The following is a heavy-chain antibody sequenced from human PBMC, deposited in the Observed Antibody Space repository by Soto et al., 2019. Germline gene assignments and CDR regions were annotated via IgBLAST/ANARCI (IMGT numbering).Heavy chain of an antibody. CDR2: IYYSGST. J-gene: IGHJ5*02. D-gene: IGHD2-15*01. V-gene: IGHV4-30-4*01. CDR3: ARGQRSPGAFDP. CDR1: GGSISSGDYY. Sequence: KASETLSLTCTVSGGSISSGDYYWSWIRQPPGKGLGWIGYIYYSGSTYYNPSLKSRVTISVDTSKNQFSLKLSSVTAADTAVYYCARGQRSPGAFDPWGQGTLVTVSS.